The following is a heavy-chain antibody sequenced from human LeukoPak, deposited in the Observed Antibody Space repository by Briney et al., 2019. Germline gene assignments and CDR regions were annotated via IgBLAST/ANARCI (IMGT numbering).Heavy chain of an antibody. CDR2: IFYSGGNK. J-gene: IGHJ3*01. V-gene: IGHV3-33*01. CDR1: GFTFSHFG. Sequence: PGGSLRLSCAASGFTFSHFGMHWIRQAPGKGLEWVAVIFYSGGNKYYGDSVKGRFTISRDNSKNTHDLQMNSLRAEDTGVYYCARDRGGTYTVGGAFDVWGQGILVTVSS. CDR3: ARDRGGTYTVGGAFDV. D-gene: IGHD1-26*01.